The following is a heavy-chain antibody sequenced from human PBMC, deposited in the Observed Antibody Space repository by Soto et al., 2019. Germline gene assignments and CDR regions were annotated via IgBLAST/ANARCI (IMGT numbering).Heavy chain of an antibody. CDR2: LTPAGTT. Sequence: EVQLLESGGGLVQPGGSLRLSCAASGFSFSDYSMTWVRQTPGRGLEWVSTLTPAGTTFYSDSVKGRFTTTRNKNRNTLSLQMFNLRADDTGRYYCAKRATTVPNPGNYFDCWGQGTLVTVFS. CDR1: GFSFSDYS. V-gene: IGHV3-23*01. J-gene: IGHJ4*02. D-gene: IGHD4-17*01. CDR3: AKRATTVPNPGNYFDC.